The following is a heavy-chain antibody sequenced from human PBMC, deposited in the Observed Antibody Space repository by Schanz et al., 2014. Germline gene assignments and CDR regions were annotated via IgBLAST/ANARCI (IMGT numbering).Heavy chain of an antibody. V-gene: IGHV3-33*01. CDR3: ARDFDDRRGYGSGYCLGDCMDV. CDR1: GFAFSVYG. Sequence: QVQLVESGGGVVQPGRSLRLSCAASGFAFSVYGMHWVRQAPGKGPEWVAVIWSDGSTKYYADSVKGRFTISRDNSENTLYLQMNSLSADDTAVFYCARDFDDRRGYGSGYCLGDCMDVWGQGTTVTVSS. J-gene: IGHJ6*02. D-gene: IGHD3-10*01. CDR2: IWSDGSTK.